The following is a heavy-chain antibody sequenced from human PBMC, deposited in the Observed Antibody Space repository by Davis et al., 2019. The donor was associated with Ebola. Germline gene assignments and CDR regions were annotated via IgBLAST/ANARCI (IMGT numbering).Heavy chain of an antibody. CDR2: ISGSGDFT. D-gene: IGHD3-10*01. CDR1: GFIFSDYA. J-gene: IGHJ5*02. V-gene: IGHV3-21*01. CDR3: ARDWGRWYGESHLAH. Sequence: PGGSLRLSCVASGFIFSDYAMNWVRQAPGKGLEWVAFISGSGDFTDPADSVKGRFTISRDNARDSLFLQMNSLRADDTGFYYCARDWGRWYGESHLAHWGQGTLVTVSP.